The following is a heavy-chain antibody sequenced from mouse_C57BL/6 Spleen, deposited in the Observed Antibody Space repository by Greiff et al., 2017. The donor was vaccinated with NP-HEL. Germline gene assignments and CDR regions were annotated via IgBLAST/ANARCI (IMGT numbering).Heavy chain of an antibody. CDR2: ISDGGSYT. V-gene: IGHV5-4*01. CDR1: GFTFSSYA. CDR3: AREFITTVVDHFDY. J-gene: IGHJ2*01. D-gene: IGHD1-1*01. Sequence: EVHLVESGGGLVKPGGSLKLSCAASGFTFSSYAMSWVRQTPEKRLEWVATISDGGSYTYYPDNVKGRFTISRDNAKNNLYLQMSHLKSEDTAMYYCAREFITTVVDHFDYWGQGTTLTVSS.